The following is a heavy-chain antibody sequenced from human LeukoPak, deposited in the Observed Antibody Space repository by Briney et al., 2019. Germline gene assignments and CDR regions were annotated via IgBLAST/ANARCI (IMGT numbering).Heavy chain of an antibody. CDR2: ISSRGSTI. CDR1: GFTFSDYY. Sequence: SGGSLRLSCAASGFTFSDYYMSWIRQAPGKGLEWVSYISSRGSTIYYADSVKGRFTISRDNAKNSLYLQMNSLRAEDTAVYYCARDHYTIFYYYYGMDVWGQGTTVTVSS. D-gene: IGHD3-3*01. CDR3: ARDHYTIFYYYYGMDV. J-gene: IGHJ6*02. V-gene: IGHV3-11*01.